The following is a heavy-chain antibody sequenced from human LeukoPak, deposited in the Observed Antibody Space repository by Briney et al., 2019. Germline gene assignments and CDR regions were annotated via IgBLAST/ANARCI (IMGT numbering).Heavy chain of an antibody. D-gene: IGHD3-10*01. CDR1: GGSISSYY. Sequence: PSETLSLTCTVSGGSISSYYWSWIRQPAGKGLESIGRIYTSGSTNYNPSLKSRVTISVDKSKNQFSLKLSSVTAADTAVYYCARTLRGVTLDYWGQGTLVTVSS. CDR3: ARTLRGVTLDY. J-gene: IGHJ4*02. CDR2: IYTSGST. V-gene: IGHV4-4*07.